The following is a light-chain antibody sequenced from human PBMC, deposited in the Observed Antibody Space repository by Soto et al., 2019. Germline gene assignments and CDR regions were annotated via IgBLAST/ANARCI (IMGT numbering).Light chain of an antibody. J-gene: IGLJ1*01. CDR2: EVS. CDR3: SSYTNTNTPYV. CDR1: SNDIGVFNF. V-gene: IGLV2-14*01. Sequence: QAVVTQPASVSGSPGQSITISCTGTSNDIGVFNFVSWYQQYPDKAPKLMIYEVSNRPSGVSNRFSGSKSGNTASLTISGLQAEDEADYYCSSYTNTNTPYVFGTGTKLTVL.